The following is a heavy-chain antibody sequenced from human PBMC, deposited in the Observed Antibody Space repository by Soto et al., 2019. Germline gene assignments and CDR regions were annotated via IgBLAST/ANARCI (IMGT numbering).Heavy chain of an antibody. CDR1: GGSISSSSYY. CDR2: IYYSGST. CDR3: GLAAAGNNWFDP. D-gene: IGHD6-13*01. V-gene: IGHV4-39*01. J-gene: IGHJ5*02. Sequence: LSLTCTVSGGSISSSSYYWGWIRQPPGKGLEWIGSIYYSGSTYYNPSLKSRVTISVDTSKNQFSLKLSSVTAADTAVYYCGLAAAGNNWFDPWGPGTLVTVSS.